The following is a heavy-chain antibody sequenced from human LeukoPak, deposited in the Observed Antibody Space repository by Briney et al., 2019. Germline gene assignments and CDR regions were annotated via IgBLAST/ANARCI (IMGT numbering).Heavy chain of an antibody. V-gene: IGHV6-1*01. J-gene: IGHJ1*01. D-gene: IGHD3-22*01. CDR2: TYYRSEWYN. CDR3: AQDDSTGYYYFHH. CDR1: VDCAFTARPA. Sequence: SQTLSLICAKRVDCAFTARPADDCVRQSPSRGLEWLGRTYYRSEWYNDYAVSVKSRINIDPDTSKNQFSLKLNSVTPEDTAVYYYAQDDSTGYYYFHHWGQGTLVTVSS.